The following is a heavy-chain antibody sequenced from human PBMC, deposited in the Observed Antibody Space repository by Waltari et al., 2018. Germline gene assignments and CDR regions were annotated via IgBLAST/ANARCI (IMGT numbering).Heavy chain of an antibody. Sequence: QVQLVEPGGGGVDPGGSLSLSCAASGVTVSSFVMHRVGQAPAKGLEWVAVISYDGSNKYYADSVKGRFTISRDNSKNTLYLQMNSLRAEDTAVYYCAKDGAPLDYYDSSGLDYWGQGTLVTVSS. CDR2: ISYDGSNK. D-gene: IGHD3-22*01. V-gene: IGHV3-30*18. CDR1: GVTVSSFV. J-gene: IGHJ4*02. CDR3: AKDGAPLDYYDSSGLDY.